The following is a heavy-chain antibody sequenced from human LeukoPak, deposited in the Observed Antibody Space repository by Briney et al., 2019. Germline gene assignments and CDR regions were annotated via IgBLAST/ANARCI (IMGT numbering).Heavy chain of an antibody. V-gene: IGHV4-59*08. CDR2: IYYSGST. CDR3: ARHQKQQLPMYYYYYGMDV. Sequence: PSETLSLTCTVSGGSISSYYWSWIRQPPGKGLEWIGYIYYSGSTNYNPSLKSRVTISVDTSKNQFSLKLSSVTAADTAVYYCARHQKQQLPMYYYYYGMDVWGQGTTVTVSS. D-gene: IGHD6-13*01. CDR1: GGSISSYY. J-gene: IGHJ6*02.